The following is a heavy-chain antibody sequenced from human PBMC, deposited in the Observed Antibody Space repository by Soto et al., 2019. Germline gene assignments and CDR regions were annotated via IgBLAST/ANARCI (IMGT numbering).Heavy chain of an antibody. Sequence: LRLSCAASGFTFTTYAMSWVRQAPGKGLEWVSVISRRGDTTYYADSVKGRFTISRDNSKNTLYLQMNSLRAEDRAVYYCARIQAGYDRSGYFSAFDIWGQGTMVTVSS. CDR2: ISRRGDTT. D-gene: IGHD3-22*01. V-gene: IGHV3-23*01. J-gene: IGHJ3*02. CDR1: GFTFTTYA. CDR3: ARIQAGYDRSGYFSAFDI.